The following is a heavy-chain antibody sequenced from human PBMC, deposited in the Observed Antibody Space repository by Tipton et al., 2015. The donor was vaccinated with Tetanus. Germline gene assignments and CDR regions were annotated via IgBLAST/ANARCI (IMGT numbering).Heavy chain of an antibody. J-gene: IGHJ4*02. CDR3: ARHPPPYYYGSGSYLDY. Sequence: TLSLTCAVYGGSLSRYYWTWIRQPPGKGLEWIGSIYYSGSTFYHPSLQSRVTISVDTSKNQFSLRLSSVTAADTAVYFCARHPPPYYYGSGSYLDYWGQGTPVTVSS. V-gene: IGHV4-39*01. CDR2: IYYSGST. CDR1: GGSLSRYY. D-gene: IGHD3-10*01.